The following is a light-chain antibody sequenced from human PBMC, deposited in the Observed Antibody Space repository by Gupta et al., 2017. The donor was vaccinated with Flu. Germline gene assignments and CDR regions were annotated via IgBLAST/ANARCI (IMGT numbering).Light chain of an antibody. J-gene: IGKJ2*02. CDR1: QSFSSYV. Sequence: PWTLSVSPGERAVLSCGASQSFSSYVLGWYRQNPGQAPRLIICVGSKRAIGRPHRFSAGGYGNDFTRTSSRREDEDVAKYYLQSYGDSCTFGQGTTVEIK. CDR3: QSYGDSCT. V-gene: IGKV3-20*01. CDR2: VGS.